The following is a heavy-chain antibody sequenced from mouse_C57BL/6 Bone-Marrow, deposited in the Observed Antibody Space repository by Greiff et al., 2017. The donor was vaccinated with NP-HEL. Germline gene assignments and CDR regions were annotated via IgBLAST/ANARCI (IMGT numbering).Heavy chain of an antibody. D-gene: IGHD3-2*02. CDR1: GYTFTDYY. CDR3: AREGDSSGLAY. J-gene: IGHJ3*01. V-gene: IGHV1-76*01. Sequence: VMLVESGAELVRPGASVKLSCKASGYTFTDYYINWVKQRPGQGLEWIARIYPGSGNTYYNEKFKGKATLTAEKSSSTAYMQLSSLTSEDSAVYFCAREGDSSGLAYWGQGTLVTVSA. CDR2: IYPGSGNT.